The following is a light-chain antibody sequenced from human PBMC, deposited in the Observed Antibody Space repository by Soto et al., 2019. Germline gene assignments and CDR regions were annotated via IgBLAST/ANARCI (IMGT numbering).Light chain of an antibody. J-gene: IGLJ1*01. V-gene: IGLV2-14*01. CDR3: SSKISDTPVV. CDR2: EVS. CDR1: SSDVGGYNY. Sequence: QSALTQPASVSGSPGQSISISCTGTSSDVGGYNYVSWYQQHPGKAPKLMIYEVSNRPSGVSNRFSGSKSGNTASLTISGLHAEDEADYYCSSKISDTPVVFGTGTKVTVL.